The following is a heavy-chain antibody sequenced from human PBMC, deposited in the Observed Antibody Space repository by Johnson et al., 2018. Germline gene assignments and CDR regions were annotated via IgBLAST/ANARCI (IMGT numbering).Heavy chain of an antibody. CDR3: ARDPRVVVVVPAAIGALDI. CDR1: GFTVSSNY. Sequence: EVQLVESGGGLVQPGGSLRLSCAASGFTVSSNYMSWVRQAPGKGLEWVSVIYSGGSTYYADSVKGRFTISRDNSKNTLYLQMNSLRAEDTAGYYCARDPRVVVVVPAAIGALDIWGQGTVVTVSS. CDR2: IYSGGST. J-gene: IGHJ3*02. D-gene: IGHD2-2*01. V-gene: IGHV3-66*02.